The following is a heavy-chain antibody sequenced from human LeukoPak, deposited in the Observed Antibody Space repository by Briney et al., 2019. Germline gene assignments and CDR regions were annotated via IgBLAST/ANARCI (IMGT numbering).Heavy chain of an antibody. V-gene: IGHV1-8*01. CDR3: ARDRSGWEPQDY. J-gene: IGHJ4*02. D-gene: IGHD1-26*01. CDR2: MNPSSGNT. CDR1: GYTFTSFD. Sequence: ASVKVSCKASGYTFTSFDINWVRKATGQGLEWMGWMNPSSGNTGYAQKFQGRVTMTRDTSIHTAYMELSSLRSEDTAVYYCARDRSGWEPQDYWGQGTLVTVSS.